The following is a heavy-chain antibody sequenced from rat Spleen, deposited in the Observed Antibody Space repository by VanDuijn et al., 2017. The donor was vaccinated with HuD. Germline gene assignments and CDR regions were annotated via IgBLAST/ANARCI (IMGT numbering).Heavy chain of an antibody. J-gene: IGHJ3*01. CDR2: ISTGGDDT. CDR3: ATGPRILRLDWFTY. V-gene: IGHV5-25*01. Sequence: EVQLVESGGGLVQPGRSLKLSCAASGFTFSDFDMAWVRQAPTKGLEWVASISTGGDDTYYRDSVKGRFTISRDDEESTLYLQVDSLTSEDTATYYCATGPRILRLDWFTYWGQGTLVTVSS. D-gene: IGHD1-6*01. CDR1: GFTFSDFD.